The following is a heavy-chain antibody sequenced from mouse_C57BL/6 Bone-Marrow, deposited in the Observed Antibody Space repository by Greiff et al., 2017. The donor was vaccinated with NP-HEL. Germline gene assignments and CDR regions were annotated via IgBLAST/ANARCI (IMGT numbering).Heavy chain of an antibody. CDR2: INPSTGGT. CDR3: ASFGTTVVARCCDV. Sequence: VQLQQSGPELVKPGASVKISCKASGYSFTGYYMNWVKQSPEKSLEWIGEINPSTGGTTYNQPFKAKATLTVDKSSSTAYMQLNSLTSEDSAVYYCASFGTTVVARCCDVWGTGTTVTVSS. V-gene: IGHV1-42*01. D-gene: IGHD1-1*01. J-gene: IGHJ1*03. CDR1: GYSFTGYY.